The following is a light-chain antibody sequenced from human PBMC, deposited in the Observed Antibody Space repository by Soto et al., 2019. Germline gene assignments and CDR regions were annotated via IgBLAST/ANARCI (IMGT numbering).Light chain of an antibody. CDR2: GAS. V-gene: IGKV3-15*01. Sequence: ERVMTQSPATLSGXPXXXXAXXXRASQSLSTNLAWYQQKPGRAPRLLIYGASTRATGIPARFSGSGSGTEFTLTISSLQSEDFAIYYCQQYTIRPPWAFGQGTKVDIK. J-gene: IGKJ1*01. CDR3: QQYTIRPPWA. CDR1: QSLSTN.